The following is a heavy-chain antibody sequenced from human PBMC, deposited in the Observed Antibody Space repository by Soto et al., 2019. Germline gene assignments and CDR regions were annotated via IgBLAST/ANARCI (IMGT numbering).Heavy chain of an antibody. CDR2: IFWNDDK. V-gene: IGHV2-5*01. J-gene: IGHJ5*02. CDR1: GFSLTTTGVG. CDR3: THRLPYYSGSGSYATACFYA. Sequence: QITLKESGPTLVQATQTLTLTCTFSGFSLTTTGVGVGWIRQPPGKALEWLAVIFWNDDKHYIPSLQSRLTVTKDTSKNQVVLTITNIDPRDTGTYSCTHRLPYYSGSGSYATACFYAWGQGSLVTVSS. D-gene: IGHD3-10*01.